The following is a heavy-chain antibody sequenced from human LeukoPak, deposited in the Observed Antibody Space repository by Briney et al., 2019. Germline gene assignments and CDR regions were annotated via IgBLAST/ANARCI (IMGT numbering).Heavy chain of an antibody. Sequence: SETLSLTCSVSGDSITGYYWGWIRQPPGKGLEWIGSIYYSGSTYYNPSLKSRVTISVDTSKNQFSLKLSSVTAADTAVYYCARRGGHGSGSLWGGYYYYYMDVWGKGTTVTISS. CDR1: GDSITGYY. J-gene: IGHJ6*03. CDR3: ARRGGHGSGSLWGGYYYYYMDV. D-gene: IGHD3-10*01. V-gene: IGHV4-39*01. CDR2: IYYSGST.